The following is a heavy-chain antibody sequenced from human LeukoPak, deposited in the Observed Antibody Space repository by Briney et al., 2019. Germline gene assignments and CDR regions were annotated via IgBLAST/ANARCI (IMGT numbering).Heavy chain of an antibody. CDR2: ISAYNGNT. D-gene: IGHD2-21*02. J-gene: IGHJ4*02. CDR3: ARDQVDCGGDCEASY. CDR1: GYTFTSYG. V-gene: IGHV1-18*01. Sequence: ASVKVSCKASGYTFTSYGISWVRQAPGQGLEWMGWISAYNGNTNYAQKLQGRVTMTTDTSTSTAYMELRSLRSDDTAVYYCARDQVDCGGDCEASYWGQGTLVTVSS.